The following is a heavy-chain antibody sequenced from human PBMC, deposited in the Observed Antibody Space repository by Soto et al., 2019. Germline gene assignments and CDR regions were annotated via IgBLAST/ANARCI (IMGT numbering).Heavy chain of an antibody. V-gene: IGHV1-69*13. Sequence: SVKVSCKTSGGTFSSYTISWVRQAPGQGLEWMGGIIPIFGTANYAQKFQGRVTITADESTSTAYMELSSLRSEDTAVYYCARALEMRQWLIFFDYWGQGTLVTVSS. CDR1: GGTFSSYT. D-gene: IGHD6-19*01. CDR2: IIPIFGTA. J-gene: IGHJ4*02. CDR3: ARALEMRQWLIFFDY.